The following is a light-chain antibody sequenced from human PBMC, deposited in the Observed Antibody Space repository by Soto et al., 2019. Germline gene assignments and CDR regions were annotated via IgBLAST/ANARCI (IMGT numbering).Light chain of an antibody. Sequence: DIQMTQSPSTLSASVGDGVTITCRASQSISSWLAWYQQKPGKAPKLLIYKASSLESGVPSRFSGSGSGTKFTLTISSLQPDDFATYYCQQYNSYWTFGQGTKVEIK. CDR2: KAS. CDR3: QQYNSYWT. V-gene: IGKV1-5*03. J-gene: IGKJ1*01. CDR1: QSISSW.